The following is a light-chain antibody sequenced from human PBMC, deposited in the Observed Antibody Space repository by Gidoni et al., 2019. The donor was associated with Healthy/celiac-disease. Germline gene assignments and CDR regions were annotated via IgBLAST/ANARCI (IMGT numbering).Light chain of an antibody. CDR3: QAWDSSTGV. J-gene: IGLJ2*01. CDR1: KLGDKY. V-gene: IGLV3-1*01. CDR2: QDS. Sequence: SYELTPPPSVSVSPGQTASITCSGDKLGDKYACWYQQKPGQSPVLVIYQDSKRPSGIPERFSGSKSGNTATLTISGTQAMDEADYYCQAWDSSTGVFGGGTKLTVL.